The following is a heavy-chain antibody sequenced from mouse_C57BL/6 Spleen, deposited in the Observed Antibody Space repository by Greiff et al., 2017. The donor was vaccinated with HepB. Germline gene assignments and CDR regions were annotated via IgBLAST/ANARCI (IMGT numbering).Heavy chain of an antibody. CDR1: GFSFTSYG. J-gene: IGHJ4*01. V-gene: IGHV2-5*01. CDR3: AKNVGNCEAMDD. Sequence: VKLMESGPGLVQPSQSLSITCTVSGFSFTSYGVHWVRQSPGKGLEWLGVIWGGGSTDYNAAFMSRLSITKDNSKSQVFFKMNSRHADDTAIYYGAKNVGNCEAMDDWGQGTSVTVSS. CDR2: IWGGGST. D-gene: IGHD3-3*01.